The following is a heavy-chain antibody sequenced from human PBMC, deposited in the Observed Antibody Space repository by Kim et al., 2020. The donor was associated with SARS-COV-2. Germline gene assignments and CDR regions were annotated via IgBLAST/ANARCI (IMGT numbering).Heavy chain of an antibody. J-gene: IGHJ6*02. CDR1: GYTFTSYG. D-gene: IGHD3-3*01. CDR2: ISAYNGNT. CDR3: ARRAYYDFWSGYYSSGYYYGMDV. Sequence: ASVKVSCKASGYTFTSYGISWVRQAPGQGLEWMGWISAYNGNTNYAQKLQGRVTMTTDTSTSTAYMELRSLRSDDTAVYYCARRAYYDFWSGYYSSGYYYGMDVWGQGTTVTVSS. V-gene: IGHV1-18*04.